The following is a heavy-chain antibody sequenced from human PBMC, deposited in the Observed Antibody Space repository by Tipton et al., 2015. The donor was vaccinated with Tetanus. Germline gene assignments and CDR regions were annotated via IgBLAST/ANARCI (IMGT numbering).Heavy chain of an antibody. CDR3: ARLLYGYWFDP. D-gene: IGHD3-10*01. CDR2: VSYSGRT. Sequence: GLVKPSETLSLTCTVSGGSVRSGDYSWNWIRQPPGKGLEWLAYVSYSGRTNSNYSLKSRITISQDTSKNQFSLRLTSVTAADTAVYYCARLLYGYWFDPWGQGALVTVSS. J-gene: IGHJ5*02. CDR1: GGSVRSGDYS. V-gene: IGHV4-61*08.